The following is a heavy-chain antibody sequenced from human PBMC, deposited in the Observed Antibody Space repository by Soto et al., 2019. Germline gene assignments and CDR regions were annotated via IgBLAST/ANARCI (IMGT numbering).Heavy chain of an antibody. J-gene: IGHJ3*02. CDR1: GFSLSTSGVG. CDR2: IYWDDDK. CDR3: AHSYCSGGSCYPDAFDI. Sequence: QITLKESGPTLVKPTQTLTLTCTFSGFSLSTSGVGVGWIRQPPGKALEWLALIYWDDDKRYSPSLKSRLTITKHTSKNQVVLTMTNMDPVDTATYYCAHSYCSGGSCYPDAFDIGGQGTMVTVSS. D-gene: IGHD2-15*01. V-gene: IGHV2-5*02.